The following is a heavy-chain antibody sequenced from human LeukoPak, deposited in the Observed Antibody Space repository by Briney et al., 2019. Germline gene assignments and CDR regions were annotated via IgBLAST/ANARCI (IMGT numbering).Heavy chain of an antibody. CDR3: ARESSSGYYLDY. D-gene: IGHD3-22*01. CDR2: IIPMLDIG. Sequence: GASVKVSCKASGGTFSSYAISWARQAPGQGLEWMGRIIPMLDIGNYTEKFQGRVTITADKSTSTSYMELSSLRSEDTAVYYCARESSSGYYLDYWGQGTVVTVSS. J-gene: IGHJ4*02. CDR1: GGTFSSYA. V-gene: IGHV1-69*04.